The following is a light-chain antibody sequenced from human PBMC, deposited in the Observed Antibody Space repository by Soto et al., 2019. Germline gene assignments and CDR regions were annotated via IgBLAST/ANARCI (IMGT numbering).Light chain of an antibody. CDR3: CSYTTSNTRQIV. Sequence: QSALPQPASVSGSPGQSSTLSCTGTSSDVAVYNYVSWYQQHPCKAPKFMIYDVSNRPSGVSNRFSGSKSGNTASLTISGLEAEDEADYYCCSYTTSNTRQIVFGTGTKLTAL. CDR1: SSDVAVYNY. V-gene: IGLV2-14*01. CDR2: DVS. J-gene: IGLJ1*01.